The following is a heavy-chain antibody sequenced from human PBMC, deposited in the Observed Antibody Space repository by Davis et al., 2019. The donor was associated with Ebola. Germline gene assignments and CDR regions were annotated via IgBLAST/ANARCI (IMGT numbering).Heavy chain of an antibody. Sequence: MPSETLSLTCTVSGGSVNIIDYYWTWIRQPPGKGLEWIGYIYSSGSTNYNPSLKTRVTISLDTSKNHLSLRLTSVTAADTAVYYCARGNCTGGVCGYDAFDFWGQGTMVTVSS. CDR2: IYSSGST. CDR3: ARGNCTGGVCGYDAFDF. D-gene: IGHD2-8*02. CDR1: GGSVNIIDYY. J-gene: IGHJ3*01. V-gene: IGHV4-61*08.